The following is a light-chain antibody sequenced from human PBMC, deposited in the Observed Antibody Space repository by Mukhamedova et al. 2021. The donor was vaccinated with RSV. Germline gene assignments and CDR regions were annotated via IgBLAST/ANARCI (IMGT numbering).Light chain of an antibody. Sequence: AWYQQKPGQAPRLLMYDVSIRATGIPARFSGSGSGTEFTLTISSLEPEDFAVYDCQQRSDWLTFGGGTKVEIQ. CDR2: DVS. J-gene: IGKJ4*01. CDR3: QQRSDWLT. V-gene: IGKV3-11*01.